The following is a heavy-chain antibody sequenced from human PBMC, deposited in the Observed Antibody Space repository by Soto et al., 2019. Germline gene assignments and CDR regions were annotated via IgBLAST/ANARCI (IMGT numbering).Heavy chain of an antibody. Sequence: QVQLQESGPGLVKPSQTLSLTCTVSGGSISSGGYYWSWIRQHPGKGLEWIGYIYYSGSTYYNPSLKSRVTISVDTSKNQFSLKLTPVTAAVTAVYYCARARGIAARPTEYDYWGQGTLVTVSS. V-gene: IGHV4-31*03. CDR1: GGSISSGGYY. CDR2: IYYSGST. CDR3: ARARGIAARPTEYDY. D-gene: IGHD6-6*01. J-gene: IGHJ4*02.